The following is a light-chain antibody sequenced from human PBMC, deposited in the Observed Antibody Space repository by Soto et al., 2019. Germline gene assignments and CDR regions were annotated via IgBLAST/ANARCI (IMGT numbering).Light chain of an antibody. V-gene: IGKV1-5*03. Sequence: DVKMTQSPSTLSGSVGDRVTITCRSSQTIISWLAWYQQKPGKVPKLLTYKSSTLKSGVPSRFSGSGSGTEFTLTISSLQPDDFATYYCQHYNSYSEAFGQGTMVDI. J-gene: IGKJ1*01. CDR1: QTIISW. CDR3: QHYNSYSEA. CDR2: KSS.